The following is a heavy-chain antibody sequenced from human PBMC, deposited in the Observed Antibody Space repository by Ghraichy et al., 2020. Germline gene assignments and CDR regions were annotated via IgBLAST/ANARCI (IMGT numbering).Heavy chain of an antibody. CDR3: AKDWPYYYDSSGYYPQNAFDI. D-gene: IGHD3-22*01. V-gene: IGHV3-30*02. CDR2: IRYDGSNK. CDR1: GFTFSSYG. J-gene: IGHJ3*02. Sequence: GGSLRLSCAASGFTFSSYGMHWVRQAPGKGLEWVAFIRYDGSNKYYADSVKGRFTISRDNSKNTLYLQMNSLRAEDTAVYYCAKDWPYYYDSSGYYPQNAFDIWGQGTMVTVSS.